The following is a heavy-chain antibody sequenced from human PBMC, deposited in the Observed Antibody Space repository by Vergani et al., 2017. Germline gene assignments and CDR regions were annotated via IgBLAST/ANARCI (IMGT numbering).Heavy chain of an antibody. Sequence: EVQLVESGGGLVKPGGSLRLSCAASGFTFSSYSMNWVRQAPGKGLEWVSSISSSSSYIYYADSVKGRFTISRDNAKNSLYLQMNSLRAEDTAVYYCARESTEHYDFWSGYFYYYYGMDVWGQGTTVTVSS. CDR3: ARESTEHYDFWSGYFYYYYGMDV. D-gene: IGHD3-3*01. CDR1: GFTFSSYS. CDR2: ISSSSSYI. V-gene: IGHV3-21*01. J-gene: IGHJ6*02.